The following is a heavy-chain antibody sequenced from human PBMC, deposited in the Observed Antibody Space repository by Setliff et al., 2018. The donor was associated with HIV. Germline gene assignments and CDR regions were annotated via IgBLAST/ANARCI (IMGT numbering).Heavy chain of an antibody. CDR3: ASGLIAPRF. V-gene: IGHV4-61*02. D-gene: IGHD6-6*01. CDR2: MYTSGGT. Sequence: PSETLSLTCTVSGDSIRSGSYYWSWIRQPAGKGLEWIGRMYTSGGTNYNPSLKSRVTIAVDRSKNQFSLKLSSATAADTAVYYCASGLIAPRFWGQGTLVTVSS. J-gene: IGHJ4*02. CDR1: GDSIRSGSYY.